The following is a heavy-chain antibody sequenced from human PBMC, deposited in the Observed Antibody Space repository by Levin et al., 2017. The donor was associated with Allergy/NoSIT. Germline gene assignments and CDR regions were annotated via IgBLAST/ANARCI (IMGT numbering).Heavy chain of an antibody. CDR1: GYTFTSYY. CDR3: SSSSGWYAAFDI. Sequence: GESLKISCKASGYTFTSYYMHWVRQAPGQGLEWMGIINPSGINTNYAQKFQGRVTMTRDTSTTTVYMELSSLRSEDTAVYYCSSSSGWYAAFDIWGQGTMLTVSS. V-gene: IGHV1-46*03. J-gene: IGHJ3*02. D-gene: IGHD6-19*01. CDR2: INPSGINT.